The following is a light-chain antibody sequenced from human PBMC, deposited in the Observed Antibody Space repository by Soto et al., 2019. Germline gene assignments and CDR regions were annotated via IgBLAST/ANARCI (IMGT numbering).Light chain of an antibody. CDR3: QQYNSYLCT. CDR2: DVS. V-gene: IGKV1-5*01. Sequence: DIQMTQSPSTLSASVGDRVTITCRASQSIGRWLAWYQQRPGKAPKLLIYDVSSLESGVPSRFSGSGSGTEFTLTISSLQPDDFATYYCQQYNSYLCTFGQGTKVDIK. CDR1: QSIGRW. J-gene: IGKJ1*01.